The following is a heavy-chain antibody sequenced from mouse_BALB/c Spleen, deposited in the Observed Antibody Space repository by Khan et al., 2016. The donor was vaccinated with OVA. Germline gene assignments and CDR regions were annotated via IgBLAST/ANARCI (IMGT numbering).Heavy chain of an antibody. D-gene: IGHD4-1*01. J-gene: IGHJ3*01. Sequence: EVELVESGGDLVKPGGSLKLSCAASGFTFSSYSMSWVRQTPDKRLEWVASISSGGDYTYYPDSVKGRFTISRDNAKNTLYLQMSDLKSEDTAMYYCADHLTGSCAYWGKGTLGTVSA. V-gene: IGHV5-6*01. CDR2: ISSGGDYT. CDR3: ADHLTGSCAY. CDR1: GFTFSSYS.